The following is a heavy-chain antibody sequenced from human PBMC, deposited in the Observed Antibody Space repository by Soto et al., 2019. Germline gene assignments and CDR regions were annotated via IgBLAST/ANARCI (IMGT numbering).Heavy chain of an antibody. CDR3: ARCPSLGYCSGGLDP. J-gene: IGHJ5*02. V-gene: IGHV4-4*02. CDR2: IYHSGST. CDR1: GGSISSSNW. Sequence: PSETLSLTCAVAGGSISSSNWWSWVRQPPGKGLEWIGEIYHSGSTNYNPSLKSRVTISVDKSKNQFSLKLSSVTAADTAVYYCARCPSLGYCSGGLDPWGQGTLVTVSS. D-gene: IGHD2-15*01.